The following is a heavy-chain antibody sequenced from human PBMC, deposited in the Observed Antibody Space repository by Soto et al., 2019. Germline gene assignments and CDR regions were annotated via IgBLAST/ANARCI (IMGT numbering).Heavy chain of an antibody. J-gene: IGHJ4*02. CDR1: GFTLSSYG. Sequence: QVQLVESGGGVVQPGRSLRLSCAVSGFTLSSYGIHWVRQAPGKGLEWVAFMSYDGNKKYYADSVKGRFTISRDNSKNTLYLQMDSLRADDTAMYYCAKGLSVIQEWIIDGHWGQGTQVTRSS. D-gene: IGHD2-2*03. CDR2: MSYDGNKK. CDR3: AKGLSVIQEWIIDGH. V-gene: IGHV3-30*18.